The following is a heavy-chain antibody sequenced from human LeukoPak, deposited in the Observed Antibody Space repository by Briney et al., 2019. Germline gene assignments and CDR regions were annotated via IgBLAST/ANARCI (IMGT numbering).Heavy chain of an antibody. CDR3: AKNLSGEDRDFYFDS. D-gene: IGHD3-10*01. J-gene: IGHJ4*02. CDR1: GFTFSSYG. V-gene: IGHV3-30*18. Sequence: PGRSLRLSCAASGFTFSSYGMHWVRQAPGKGLEWVAVVSNDGLNKYYGDSVKGRFTMSRDNSKNTLYLQMNSLRAEDTAVYYCAKNLSGEDRDFYFDSWGQGTLVTVSS. CDR2: VSNDGLNK.